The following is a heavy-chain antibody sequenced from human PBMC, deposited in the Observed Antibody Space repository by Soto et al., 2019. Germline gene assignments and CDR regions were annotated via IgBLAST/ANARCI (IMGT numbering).Heavy chain of an antibody. D-gene: IGHD4-17*01. J-gene: IGHJ4*02. CDR3: ARALDYGDQNRFDY. V-gene: IGHV4-59*06. CDR1: GGSMNSYY. Sequence: PSETLSLTCTVSGGSMNSYYWSWIRQHPGKGLEWIGYIYYSGSTYYNPSLKSRVTISVDTSKNQFSLKLSSVTAADTAVYYCARALDYGDQNRFDYWGQGTLVTVSS. CDR2: IYYSGST.